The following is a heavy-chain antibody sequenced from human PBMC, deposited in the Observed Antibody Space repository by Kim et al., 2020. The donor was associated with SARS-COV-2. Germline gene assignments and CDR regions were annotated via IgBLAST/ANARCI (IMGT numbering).Heavy chain of an antibody. CDR3: AKDWLVHYDYVWGSYRYHDAFDI. D-gene: IGHD3-16*02. CDR1: GFTFSSYG. V-gene: IGHV3-30*18. Sequence: GGSLRLSCAASGFTFSSYGMHWVRQAPGKGLEWVAVISYDGSNKYYADSVKDRFTISRDNSKNTLYLQMNSLRAEDTAVYYCAKDWLVHYDYVWGSYRYHDAFDIWGQGTMVTVSS. CDR2: ISYDGSNK. J-gene: IGHJ3*02.